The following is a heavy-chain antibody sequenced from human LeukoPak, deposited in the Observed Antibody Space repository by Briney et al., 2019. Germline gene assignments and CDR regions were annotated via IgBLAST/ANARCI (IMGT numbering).Heavy chain of an antibody. CDR2: INHSGST. V-gene: IGHV4-34*01. Sequence: SETLSLTCAVYGGSFSGYYWSWIRQPPGKGLEWIGEINHSGSTNYNPSLKSRVTISVDTSKNQFSLKLSSVTAADTAVYYCGVIAAAGRGSYYYYGMDVWGQGTMVTVSS. CDR1: GGSFSGYY. J-gene: IGHJ6*02. CDR3: GVIAAAGRGSYYYYGMDV. D-gene: IGHD6-13*01.